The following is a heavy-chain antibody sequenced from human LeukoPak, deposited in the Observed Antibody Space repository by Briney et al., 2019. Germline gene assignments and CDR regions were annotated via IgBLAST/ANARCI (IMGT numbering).Heavy chain of an antibody. CDR1: GGSFSGYY. J-gene: IGHJ5*02. CDR3: ARVLSSGYYQGFDP. CDR2: INHSGST. V-gene: IGHV4-34*01. D-gene: IGHD3-22*01. Sequence: PSETLSLTCAVYGGSFSGYYWSWIRQPPGKGLEWIGEINHSGSTNYNPSLKSRVTISVDTSKNQFSLKLSSVTAADTAVYYCARVLSSGYYQGFDPWGQGTLVTVSS.